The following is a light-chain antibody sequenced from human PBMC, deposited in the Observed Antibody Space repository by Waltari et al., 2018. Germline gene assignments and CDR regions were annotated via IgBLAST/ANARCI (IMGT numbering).Light chain of an antibody. V-gene: IGKV3-11*01. CDR2: DAS. CDR1: QSIRSY. CDR3: QHRANWPLT. J-gene: IGKJ4*01. Sequence: EIVLTQSPAIVSSSPGERATLSCRASQSIRSYLAWYQQKPGQAPRLLIYDASNRAPDSPARFSGSGSGTDFTLTISSLEPEDSAVYYCQHRANWPLTFGGGTTVEIK.